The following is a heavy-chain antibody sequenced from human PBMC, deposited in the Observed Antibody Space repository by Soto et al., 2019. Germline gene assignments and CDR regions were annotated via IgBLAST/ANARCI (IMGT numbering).Heavy chain of an antibody. CDR1: GGSISSYY. CDR2: IFYTEST. J-gene: IGHJ4*02. Sequence: SETLSLTCTVSGGSISSYYWIWIRQPPGKGLEWIGSIFYTESTDYNPSLKSRVTISLDTSISTAYMELSRLRSDDTAVYYCARGQDRTGRSVFVSWGQGTLVTVSS. D-gene: IGHD1-1*01. CDR3: ARGQDRTGRSVFVS. V-gene: IGHV4-59*01.